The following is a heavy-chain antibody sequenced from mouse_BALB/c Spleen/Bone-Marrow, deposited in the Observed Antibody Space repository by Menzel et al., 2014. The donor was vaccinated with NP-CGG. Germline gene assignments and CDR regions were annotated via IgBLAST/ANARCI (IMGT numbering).Heavy chain of an antibody. J-gene: IGHJ2*01. Sequence: VQLQQSGAELAKPGASVKMSCKASGYTFTNYWMHWVKQRPGQGLEWIGYINPSTGYTEYNQKFKDKATLTADKSSSTAYMQLSSLTSEDSAVYYCARIYYYGSYYWVQGTTLSVSS. CDR3: ARIYYYGSYY. V-gene: IGHV1-7*01. D-gene: IGHD1-1*01. CDR2: INPSTGYT. CDR1: GYTFTNYW.